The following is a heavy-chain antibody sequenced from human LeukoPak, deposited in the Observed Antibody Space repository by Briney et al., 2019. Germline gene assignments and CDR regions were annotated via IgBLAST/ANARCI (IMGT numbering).Heavy chain of an antibody. CDR1: GYTLTELS. CDR3: ARCLSMIVDLDAFDI. J-gene: IGHJ3*02. V-gene: IGHV1-24*01. D-gene: IGHD3-22*01. CDR2: FDPEDGET. Sequence: GASVKVSCKVSGYTLTELSMHWVRQAPGKGLEWMGGFDPEDGETIYAQKFQGRVTMTTDTSTSTAYMELRSLRSDDTAVYYCARCLSMIVDLDAFDIWGQGTMVTVSS.